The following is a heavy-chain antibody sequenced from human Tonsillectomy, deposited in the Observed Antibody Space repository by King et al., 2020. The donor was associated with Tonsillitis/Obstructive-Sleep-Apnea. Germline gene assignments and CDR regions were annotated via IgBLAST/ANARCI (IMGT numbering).Heavy chain of an antibody. CDR3: TTLNVPYYYCYMDV. CDR1: GFTFSNAW. CDR2: IKSKTDGGTT. D-gene: IGHD1-1*01. J-gene: IGHJ6*03. Sequence: VQLVESGGGLVKPGGSLRLSCAASGFTFSNAWMSWVRQAPGKGLEWVGRIKSKTDGGTTDYAAPVKGRFTISRDDSKNTLYLQMNSLKTEDTAVYYCTTLNVPYYYCYMDVWGKGTTVTVSS. V-gene: IGHV3-15*01.